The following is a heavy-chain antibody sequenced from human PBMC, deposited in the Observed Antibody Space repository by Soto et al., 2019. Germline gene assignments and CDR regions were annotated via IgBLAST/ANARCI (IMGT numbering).Heavy chain of an antibody. D-gene: IGHD5-12*01. V-gene: IGHV3-23*01. CDR3: AKSLGGWLRLSYKDV. J-gene: IGHJ6*03. Sequence: EVQLLESGGGLVQPGGSLRLSCAASGFTFSSYAMSWVRQAPGKGLEWVSAISGSGGSTYYADSVKGRFTISRDNSKNTLYLHMNSLRAEDTAVYYCAKSLGGWLRLSYKDVWGKGNTVTVSS. CDR1: GFTFSSYA. CDR2: ISGSGGST.